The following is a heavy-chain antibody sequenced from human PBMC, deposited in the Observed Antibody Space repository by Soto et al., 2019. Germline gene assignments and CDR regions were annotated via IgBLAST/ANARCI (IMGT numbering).Heavy chain of an antibody. CDR3: AAGSYYFDY. J-gene: IGHJ4*02. V-gene: IGHV4-30-2*01. CDR2: IYYSGST. D-gene: IGHD3-10*01. Sequence: TLPLKCAVYGGPIGSGGYSWCWTRQPPGKGLEWIGDIYYSGSTYYNPSLKSRVTISVDTSKNQFSLKLSSVTAADTAVYYCAAGSYYFDYWGQGTLVTVSS. CDR1: GGPIGSGGYS.